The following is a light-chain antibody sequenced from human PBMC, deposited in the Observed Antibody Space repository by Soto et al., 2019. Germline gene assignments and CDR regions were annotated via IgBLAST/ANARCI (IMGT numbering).Light chain of an antibody. CDR1: QDISND. J-gene: IGKJ2*01. CDR2: GAS. V-gene: IGKV1-6*01. Sequence: AIQMTQSPSSLSASVGDRVNITCRASQDISNDLGWYLQKPGKAPQILIYGASTLQTGVASRFSGSGSATDFTLTISSLQPEDSAAYYCLQDYNYPFTFGQGTKVDIK. CDR3: LQDYNYPFT.